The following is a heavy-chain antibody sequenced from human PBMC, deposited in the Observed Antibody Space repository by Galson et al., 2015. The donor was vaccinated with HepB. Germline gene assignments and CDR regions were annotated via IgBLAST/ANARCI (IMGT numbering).Heavy chain of an antibody. CDR3: TTLIVVVIWDAFDI. CDR1: GFTFSNAW. D-gene: IGHD3-22*01. Sequence: SLRLSCAASGFTFSNAWMSWVRQAPGKGLEWVGRIKSKTDGGTTDYAAPVKGRFTISRDDSKNTLYLQMNSLKTEDTAVYYCTTLIVVVIWDAFDIWGQGTMVTVSS. CDR2: IKSKTDGGTT. J-gene: IGHJ3*02. V-gene: IGHV3-15*01.